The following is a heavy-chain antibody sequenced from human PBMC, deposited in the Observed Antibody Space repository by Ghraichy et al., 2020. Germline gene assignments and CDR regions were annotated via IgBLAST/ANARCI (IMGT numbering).Heavy chain of an antibody. V-gene: IGHV3-23*01. CDR1: GFTFDSYA. D-gene: IGHD3-10*01. CDR3: AKLGGYYGSGSHPYFDY. Sequence: LSLTCAASGFTFDSYAMGWVRQAPGKGLEWVSSMSHSGADTYYADSVKGRFVISRDSSENKVYLQMNSLRAGDTAVYYCAKLGGYYGSGSHPYFDYWGLGSLVTVSS. J-gene: IGHJ4*02. CDR2: MSHSGADT.